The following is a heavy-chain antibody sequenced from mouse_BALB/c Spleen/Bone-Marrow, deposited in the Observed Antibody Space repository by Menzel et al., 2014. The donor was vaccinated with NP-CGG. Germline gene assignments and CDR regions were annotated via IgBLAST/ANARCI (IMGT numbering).Heavy chain of an antibody. J-gene: IGHJ2*01. V-gene: IGHV1S135*01. Sequence: EVQLQQSGPELVKPGASVKVSCKASGYAFTSYNMYWVKQSHGKSLEWMGYIDPYSGGTSYNQKFKGKATLTVDKSSSTAYMHLNRLTSEDSAVFYCARNLGYGYFDYWGQGTALTVSS. CDR2: IDPYSGGT. CDR1: GYAFTSYN. D-gene: IGHD3-1*01. CDR3: ARNLGYGYFDY.